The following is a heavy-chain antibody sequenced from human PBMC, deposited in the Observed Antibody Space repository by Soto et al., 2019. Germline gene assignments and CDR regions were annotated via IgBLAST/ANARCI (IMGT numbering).Heavy chain of an antibody. V-gene: IGHV4-59*01. CDR2: IYHSGNT. J-gene: IGHJ4*02. Sequence: SETLSLTCTVSGGSISDYYWSWIRQPPGKGLEWIGYIYHSGNTNSNPSLESRVTISVDTSKNHFSLKVNSATAADTAVYYCARLGRGYSYVDYWGPGSLVTVSS. CDR1: GGSISDYY. D-gene: IGHD5-18*01. CDR3: ARLGRGYSYVDY.